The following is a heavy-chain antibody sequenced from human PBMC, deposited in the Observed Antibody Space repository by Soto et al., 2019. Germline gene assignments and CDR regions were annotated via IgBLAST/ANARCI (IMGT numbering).Heavy chain of an antibody. J-gene: IGHJ4*02. CDR1: GYTFTSYD. CDR2: MNPNSGNT. V-gene: IGHV1-8*01. D-gene: IGHD6-6*01. Sequence: ASVKVSCKASGYTFTSYDINWVRQATGQGLEWMGWMNPNSGNTGYAQKFQGRVTMTRNTSISTAYMELSSLRSEETAVYYCARGVRSIAARPVVYYFDYWGQGTLVTVSS. CDR3: ARGVRSIAARPVVYYFDY.